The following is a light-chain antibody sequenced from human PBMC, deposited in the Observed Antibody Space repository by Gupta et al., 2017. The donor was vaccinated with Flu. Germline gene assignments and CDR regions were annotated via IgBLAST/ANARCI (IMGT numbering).Light chain of an antibody. CDR3: QQYYNIRRT. CDR1: QSVLFSSNNKSY. Sequence: DIVMTQFPDSLAVSLGERATINCKSSQSVLFSSNNKSYLAWYQQKPGQPPKLLIYWASTRESGVPDRFSGSGSGTDFTLTISSLQAEDVAVYYCQQYYNIRRTFGGGTKVEIK. CDR2: WAS. V-gene: IGKV4-1*01. J-gene: IGKJ4*01.